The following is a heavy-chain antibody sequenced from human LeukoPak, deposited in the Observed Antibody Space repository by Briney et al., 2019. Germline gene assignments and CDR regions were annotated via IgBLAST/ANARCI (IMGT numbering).Heavy chain of an antibody. CDR1: GYSISSGYY. D-gene: IGHD2-21*01. Sequence: SETLSLTCAVSGYSISSGYYWGWIRQPPGKGLEWIGSIYHSGSTYYNPSLKSRVTISVDTSKNQFSLKLSSVTAADTAVYYCARCRSGSLWDAFDIWGHGTMVTVSS. CDR2: IYHSGST. CDR3: ARCRSGSLWDAFDI. J-gene: IGHJ3*02. V-gene: IGHV4-38-2*01.